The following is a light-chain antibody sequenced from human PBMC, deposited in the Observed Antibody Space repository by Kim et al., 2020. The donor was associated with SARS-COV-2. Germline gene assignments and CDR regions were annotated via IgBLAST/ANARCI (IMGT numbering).Light chain of an antibody. V-gene: IGLV1-51*01. CDR1: SSNIGNNI. J-gene: IGLJ1*01. CDR3: GTWDSSLSAFV. Sequence: GQKATIACSGSSSNIGNNIVSWYQHLQETAPKRLIYDNNKRHSGIPDRFSGSKSGTSATLGITGLQTGDEADYYCGTWDSSLSAFVFGTGTKVTVL. CDR2: DNN.